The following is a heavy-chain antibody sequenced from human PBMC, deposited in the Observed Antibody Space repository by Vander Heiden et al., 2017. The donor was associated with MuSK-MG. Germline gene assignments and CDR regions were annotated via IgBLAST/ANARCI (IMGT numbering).Heavy chain of an antibody. CDR2: IRSKAYGGTT. CDR1: GFTFGDYA. Sequence: EVQLVESGGGLVQPGRSLRLSCTASGFTFGDYAMSWVRQAPGKGLEWVGFIRSKAYGGTTEYAASVKGRFTISRDDSKSIAYMQMNSLKPEDTAVYYCTKDQGNWGLIDAFDIWGQGRMVTVYS. J-gene: IGHJ3*02. D-gene: IGHD7-27*01. V-gene: IGHV3-49*04. CDR3: TKDQGNWGLIDAFDI.